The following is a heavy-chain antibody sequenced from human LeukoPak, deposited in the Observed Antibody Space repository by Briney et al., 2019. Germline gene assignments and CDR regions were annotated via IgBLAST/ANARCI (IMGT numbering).Heavy chain of an antibody. Sequence: ASVKVSCKASGYTFTGYYMHWVRQATGQGLEWMGWMNPNSGNTGYAQKFQGRVTITRNTSISTAYMELSSLRSEDTAVYYCARGGSPVVPAAIRAFDIWGQGTMVTVSS. V-gene: IGHV1-8*03. CDR1: GYTFTGYY. D-gene: IGHD2-2*01. CDR2: MNPNSGNT. J-gene: IGHJ3*02. CDR3: ARGGSPVVPAAIRAFDI.